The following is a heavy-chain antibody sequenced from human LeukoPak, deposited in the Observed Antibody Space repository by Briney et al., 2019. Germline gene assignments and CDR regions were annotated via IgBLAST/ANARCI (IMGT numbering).Heavy chain of an antibody. J-gene: IGHJ3*02. CDR2: IYYSGST. V-gene: IGHV4-59*08. Sequence: SETLSLTCTVSGGSISSYYWSWIRQPPGKGLEWIGYIYYSGSTNYNPSLKSRVTISVDTSKNQFSLKLSSVTAADTAVYYCASQITGDNDAFDIWGQGTMVTVSS. D-gene: IGHD7-27*01. CDR1: GGSISSYY. CDR3: ASQITGDNDAFDI.